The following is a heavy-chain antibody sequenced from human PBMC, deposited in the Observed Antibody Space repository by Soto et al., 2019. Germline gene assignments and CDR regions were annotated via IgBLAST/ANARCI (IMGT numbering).Heavy chain of an antibody. CDR3: ATRPRVRGSASGFDP. V-gene: IGHV3-23*01. Sequence: GGSLRLSCAASGFTFSSYAMSWVRQAPGKGLEWVSAISGSGGSTYYADSVKGRFTISRDNSKNTLYLQMNSLRAEDTAVYYCATRPRVRGSASGFDPWGQGTLVTVSS. D-gene: IGHD3-10*01. CDR1: GFTFSSYA. CDR2: ISGSGGST. J-gene: IGHJ5*02.